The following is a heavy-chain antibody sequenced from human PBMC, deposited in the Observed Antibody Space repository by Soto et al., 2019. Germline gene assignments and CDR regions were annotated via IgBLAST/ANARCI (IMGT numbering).Heavy chain of an antibody. CDR1: GYTFTSYG. V-gene: IGHV1-18*04. CDR2: ISAYNGNA. Sequence: ASVKVSCKASGYTFTSYGISWVRQAPGQGLEWMGWISAYNGNANYAQKLQGRVTMTTDTSTSTAYMELRSLRSDDTAVYYCARSPTVTTSSWFDPWGQGTLVTVS. CDR3: ARSPTVTTSSWFDP. D-gene: IGHD4-17*01. J-gene: IGHJ5*02.